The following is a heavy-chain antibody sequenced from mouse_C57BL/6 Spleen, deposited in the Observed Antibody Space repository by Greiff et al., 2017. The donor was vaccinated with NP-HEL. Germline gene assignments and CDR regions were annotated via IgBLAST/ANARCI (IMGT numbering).Heavy chain of an antibody. J-gene: IGHJ2*01. CDR2: ISYDGSN. D-gene: IGHD2-4*01. CDR3: ARGGLRRYYFDY. CDR1: GYSITSGYY. V-gene: IGHV3-6*01. Sequence: ESGPGLVKPSQSLSLTCSVTGYSITSGYYWNWIRQFPGNKLEWMGYISYDGSNNYNPSLKNRISITRDTSKNQFFLKLNSVTTEDTATYYCARGGLRRYYFDYWGQGTTLTVSS.